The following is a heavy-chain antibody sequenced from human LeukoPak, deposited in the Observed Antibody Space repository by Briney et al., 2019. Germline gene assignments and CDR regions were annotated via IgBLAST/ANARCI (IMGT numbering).Heavy chain of an antibody. CDR1: GFTSSSYW. Sequence: GRSLRLSCAASGFTSSSYWMSWVRQAPGKGLEWVANIKQDGSEKYYVDSVKGRFTISRDNAKNSLYLQMNSLRAEDTAVYYCARDRGSSGWYEFDYWGQGTLVTVSS. CDR3: ARDRGSSGWYEFDY. D-gene: IGHD6-19*01. J-gene: IGHJ4*02. CDR2: IKQDGSEK. V-gene: IGHV3-7*01.